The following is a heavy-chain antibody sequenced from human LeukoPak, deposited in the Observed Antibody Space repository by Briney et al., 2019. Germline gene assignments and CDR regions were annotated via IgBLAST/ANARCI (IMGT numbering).Heavy chain of an antibody. CDR2: ISWGSGRI. CDR3: AKDIHQGYDSSGYDGGFDY. J-gene: IGHJ4*02. D-gene: IGHD3-22*01. CDR1: GFTFDDYA. Sequence: GRSLRLSCAASGFTFDDYAVHWVRQAPGKGVEGVSGISWGSGRIGYADSVKGRFTISRDNAKNSLYLQMNSLRAEDTALYYCAKDIHQGYDSSGYDGGFDYWGQGTLVTVSS. V-gene: IGHV3-9*01.